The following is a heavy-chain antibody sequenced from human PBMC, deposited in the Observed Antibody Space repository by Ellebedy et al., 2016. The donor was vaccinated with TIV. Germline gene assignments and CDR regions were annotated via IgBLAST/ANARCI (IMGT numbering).Heavy chain of an antibody. J-gene: IGHJ6*02. CDR3: ASPLRGYSSSHTPGYYGMDV. V-gene: IGHV1-18*01. CDR2: ISSPTGHA. CDR1: AYTFRYYS. Sequence: ASVKVSCKTSAYTFRYYSLVWVRQAPGQGLEWMGWISSPTGHANYAQKFQGRVTITADKSTSTAYMELSSLRSEDTAVYYCASPLRGYSSSHTPGYYGMDVWGQGTTVTVSS. D-gene: IGHD6-6*01.